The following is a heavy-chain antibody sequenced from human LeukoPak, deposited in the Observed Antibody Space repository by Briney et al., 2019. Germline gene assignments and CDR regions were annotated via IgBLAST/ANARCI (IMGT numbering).Heavy chain of an antibody. CDR1: GYTFTSYY. CDR3: ARDLKRSRARWENLGLDP. Sequence: GASVKVSCKASGYTFTSYYMHWVRQAPGQGLEWMGIINPSGGSTSYAQKFQGRVTMTTDTSTSTAYMELRSLRSDDTAVYYCARDLKRSRARWENLGLDPWGQGTLVTVSS. J-gene: IGHJ5*02. V-gene: IGHV1-46*01. D-gene: IGHD3-16*01. CDR2: INPSGGST.